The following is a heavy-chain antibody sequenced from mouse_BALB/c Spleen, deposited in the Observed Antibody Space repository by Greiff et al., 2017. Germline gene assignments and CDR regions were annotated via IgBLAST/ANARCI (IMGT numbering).Heavy chain of an antibody. CDR1: GFNIKDTS. J-gene: IGHJ2*01. V-gene: IGHV14-3*02. CDR2: IDPANGIT. Sequence: DVKLVEHGVELVKQGASVKLSCTASGFNIKDTSMPWVKQWPEQGLEWIGRIDPANGITKYDPKYQGKATITADTSSNTAYLQISSLTSDDTAVYYCALANWYDYWGQGTTLTVSA. D-gene: IGHD4-1*01. CDR3: ALANWYDY.